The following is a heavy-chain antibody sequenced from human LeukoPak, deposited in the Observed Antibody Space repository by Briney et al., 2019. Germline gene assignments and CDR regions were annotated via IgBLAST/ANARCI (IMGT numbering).Heavy chain of an antibody. CDR3: ARDNWLAQLNAFDI. V-gene: IGHV4-34*01. D-gene: IGHD1-1*01. Sequence: KPSETLSLTCAVYGGPFSGYYWSWIRQPPGKGLEWIGEINHSGSTNYNPSLKSRVTISVDTSKNQFSLKLSSVTAADTAVYYCARDNWLAQLNAFDIWGQGTMVTVSS. CDR2: INHSGST. CDR1: GGPFSGYY. J-gene: IGHJ3*02.